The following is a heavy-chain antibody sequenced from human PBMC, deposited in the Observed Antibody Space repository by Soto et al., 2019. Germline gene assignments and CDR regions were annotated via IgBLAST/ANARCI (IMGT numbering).Heavy chain of an antibody. CDR3: AREGTDYYDSRSVIDH. V-gene: IGHV4-31*03. CDR1: GGSISSGGYY. CDR2: IYYSGST. J-gene: IGHJ4*02. Sequence: QVQLQESGPGLVKPSQTLSLTCTVSGGSISSGGYYWSWIRQHPGKGLEWIGYIYYSGSTYYNPSLKSRFTISVDTSKNQFSLKLSSVTAADTAVYYCAREGTDYYDSRSVIDHWGQGTLVTVSS. D-gene: IGHD3-22*01.